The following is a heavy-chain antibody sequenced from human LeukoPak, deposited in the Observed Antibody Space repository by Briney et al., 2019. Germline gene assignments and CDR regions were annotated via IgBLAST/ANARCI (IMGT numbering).Heavy chain of an antibody. V-gene: IGHV3-74*01. Sequence: GGSLRLSCAASGFTFSAYWMNWVRQGPGKGLVWVARVDTDGSTVNYADSVKGRFTISRDNAKNSLYLQMNSLRAEDTAIYYCAREGIGSHGRYYFDYWGQGTLVTVSS. J-gene: IGHJ4*02. CDR1: GFTFSAYW. CDR3: AREGIGSHGRYYFDY. CDR2: VDTDGSTV. D-gene: IGHD1-26*01.